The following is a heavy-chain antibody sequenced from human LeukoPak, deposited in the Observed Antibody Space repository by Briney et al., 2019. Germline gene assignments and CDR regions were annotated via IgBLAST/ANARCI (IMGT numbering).Heavy chain of an antibody. Sequence: SETLSLTCAVSGGSISSGGYSWSWIRQPPGKGLEWIGYIYHSGSTYYNPSLKSRVTISVDRSKNQFSLKLSSVTAADTAVYYCAREVGVLRYFDWSFDYWGQGTLVTVSS. CDR1: GGSISSGGYS. J-gene: IGHJ4*02. CDR2: IYHSGST. CDR3: AREVGVLRYFDWSFDY. D-gene: IGHD3-9*01. V-gene: IGHV4-30-2*01.